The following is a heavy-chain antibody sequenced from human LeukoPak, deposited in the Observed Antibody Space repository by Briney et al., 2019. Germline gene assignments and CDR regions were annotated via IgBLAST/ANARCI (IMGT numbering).Heavy chain of an antibody. D-gene: IGHD5-18*01. CDR1: GYIFTSYD. CDR2: MNPNSGGT. J-gene: IGHJ5*02. V-gene: IGHV1-2*02. CDR3: ARDFRAAMVSDWFDP. Sequence: SVKVPHKASGYIFTSYDIIWVRQATAQGLEWMGYMNPNSGGTNYAQKFQGRVTMTRDTSISTAYMELSRLRSDDTAVYYCARDFRAAMVSDWFDPWGQGTLVTVSS.